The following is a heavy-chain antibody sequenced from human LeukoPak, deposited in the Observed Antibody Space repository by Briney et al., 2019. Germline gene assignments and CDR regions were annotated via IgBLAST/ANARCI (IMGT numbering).Heavy chain of an antibody. J-gene: IGHJ6*04. CDR2: IYYSGST. V-gene: IGHV4-59*01. CDR3: ARDNGPYYYGMDV. Sequence: SETLSLTCTVSGGSISSYYWSWIQQPPGKGLEWIGYIYYSGSTNYNPSLKSRVTISVDTSKNQFYLTLSSVTAADTAVYYCARDNGPYYYGMDVWGKGATVTVSS. CDR1: GGSISSYY.